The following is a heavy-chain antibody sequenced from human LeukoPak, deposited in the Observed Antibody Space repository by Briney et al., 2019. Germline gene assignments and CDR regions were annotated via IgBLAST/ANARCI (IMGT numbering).Heavy chain of an antibody. Sequence: GGSLRLSCAASGFTFSSYSMNWVRQAPGEGLEWVSYISSSSSTIYYADSVKGRFTISRDNAKNSLYLQMNSLRAEDTAVYYCARSEQWLVPGYWGQGTLVTVSS. J-gene: IGHJ4*02. CDR2: ISSSSSTI. D-gene: IGHD6-19*01. V-gene: IGHV3-48*01. CDR1: GFTFSSYS. CDR3: ARSEQWLVPGY.